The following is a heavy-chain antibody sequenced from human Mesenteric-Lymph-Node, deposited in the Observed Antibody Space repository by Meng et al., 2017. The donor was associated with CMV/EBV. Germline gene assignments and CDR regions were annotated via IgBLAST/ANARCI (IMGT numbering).Heavy chain of an antibody. D-gene: IGHD6-13*01. CDR2: INTDTGDP. V-gene: IGHV7-4-1*02. J-gene: IGHJ4*02. Sequence: KASGYIFTDLAMNWVRQAPGQGPEWMGWINTDTGDPTYVQDFTGRFVFSLDTSASTAFLEISSLKAEDTAVYYCATKGTDYSSSLGYWGQGTLVTVSS. CDR3: ATKGTDYSSSLGY. CDR1: GYIFTDLA.